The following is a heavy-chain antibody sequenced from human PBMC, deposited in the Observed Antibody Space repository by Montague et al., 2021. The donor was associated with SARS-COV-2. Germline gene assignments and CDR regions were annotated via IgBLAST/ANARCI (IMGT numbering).Heavy chain of an antibody. CDR1: GFTFSSFA. J-gene: IGHJ4*02. D-gene: IGHD3-22*01. Sequence: SLSLSCAASGFTFSSFAMSWVRQAPGKGLEWVSVIYSSGSSTYYADSVKGRLTISRDNSQNTLYLQLNSLRAEDTAVYYCAKSRGMRYDSSGYSYPVDYWGQGTLVTVSS. V-gene: IGHV3-23*03. CDR3: AKSRGMRYDSSGYSYPVDY. CDR2: IYSSGSST.